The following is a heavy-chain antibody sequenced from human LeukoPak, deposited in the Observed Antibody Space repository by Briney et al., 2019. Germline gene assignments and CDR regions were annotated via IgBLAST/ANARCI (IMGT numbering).Heavy chain of an antibody. D-gene: IGHD1-26*01. Sequence: GGSLRLSCAASGFTVSSNYMSWVRQAPGKGLEWVSVIYSGGSTYYADSVKGRFTISRDNSKNTLYLQMNSLRAEDTAVYYCARDLPISSGGQKSGSYVIWGQGTLVTVSS. CDR3: ARDLPISSGGQKSGSYVI. CDR2: IYSGGST. V-gene: IGHV3-66*01. CDR1: GFTVSSNY. J-gene: IGHJ4*02.